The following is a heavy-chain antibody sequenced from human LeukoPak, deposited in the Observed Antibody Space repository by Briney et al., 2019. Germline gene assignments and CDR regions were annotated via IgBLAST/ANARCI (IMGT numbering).Heavy chain of an antibody. J-gene: IGHJ4*02. V-gene: IGHV4-59*01. CDR1: GDSISDYY. CDR2: IYYSGST. CDR3: ARDGRGLVLRSSPLDY. Sequence: SETLSLTCTVSGDSISDYYWSWIRQPPGKGLEWIGYIYYSGSTNYNPSLKSRVTISVDTSKNQFSLKLSSVTAADTAVYYCARDGRGLVLRSSPLDYWGQGTLVTVSS. D-gene: IGHD2-15*01.